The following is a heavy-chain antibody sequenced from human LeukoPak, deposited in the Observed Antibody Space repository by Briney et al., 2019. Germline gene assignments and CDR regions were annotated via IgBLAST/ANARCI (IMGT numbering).Heavy chain of an antibody. CDR2: IYYSGST. V-gene: IGHV4-30-4*08. CDR3: AREGTYCSSASCYTYFDY. Sequence: SQTLSLTCTVSGGSISSGDYYWSWIRQPPGKGLEWIGYIYYSGSTYYNPSLKSRVTISVDTSKNQFSLKLSSVTAADTAVYYCAREGTYCSSASCYTYFDYWGQGTLVTVTS. D-gene: IGHD2-2*02. CDR1: GGSISSGDYY. J-gene: IGHJ4*02.